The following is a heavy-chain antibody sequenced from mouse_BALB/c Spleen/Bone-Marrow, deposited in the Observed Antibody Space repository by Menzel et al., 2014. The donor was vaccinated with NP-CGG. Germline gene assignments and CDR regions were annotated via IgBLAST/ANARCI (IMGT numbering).Heavy chain of an antibody. V-gene: IGHV5-4*02. D-gene: IGHD2-13*01. J-gene: IGHJ4*01. Sequence: EVQLVESGGGLVKPGGSLKLSCAASGFTFSDFYMFWVRQTPEKRPEWVATISDGVSYTYYPDSVKGRFTISRDNARNNLYLQMSSLKSEDTAMYYCARAPPYDFYTMDYWGQGTSVTVSS. CDR1: GFTFSDFY. CDR2: ISDGVSYT. CDR3: ARAPPYDFYTMDY.